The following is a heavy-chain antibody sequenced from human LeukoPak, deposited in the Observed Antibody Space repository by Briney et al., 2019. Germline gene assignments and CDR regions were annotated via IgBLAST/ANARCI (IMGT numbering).Heavy chain of an antibody. CDR1: GFAFSGYG. D-gene: IGHD6-19*01. J-gene: IGHJ4*02. V-gene: IGHV3-30*02. CDR2: IRSDGSNK. CDR3: AKDLWYSSGWYWDY. Sequence: GGSLRLSCATSGFAFSGYGMHWVRQAPGKGLEWVAFIRSDGSNKYYADSVKGRFTISRDNSKNTLYLQMNSLRAEDTAVYYCAKDLWYSSGWYWDYWGQGTLVTVSS.